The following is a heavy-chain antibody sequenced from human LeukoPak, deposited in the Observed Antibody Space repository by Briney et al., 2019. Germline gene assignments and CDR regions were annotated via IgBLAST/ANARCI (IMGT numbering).Heavy chain of an antibody. D-gene: IGHD3-3*01. Sequence: GSLRLSCAASGFTFSSYAMSWVRQAPGKGLEWIGEINHSGSTNYNPSLRSRVTISVDTSKNQFSLKLSSVTAADTAVYYCARSGITIFGVVILYWGQGTLVTVSS. CDR2: INHSGST. V-gene: IGHV4-34*01. CDR3: ARSGITIFGVVILY. CDR1: GFTFSSYA. J-gene: IGHJ4*02.